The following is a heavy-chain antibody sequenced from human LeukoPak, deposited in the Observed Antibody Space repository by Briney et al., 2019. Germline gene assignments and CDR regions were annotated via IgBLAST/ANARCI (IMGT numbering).Heavy chain of an antibody. V-gene: IGHV3-48*03. J-gene: IGHJ4*02. D-gene: IGHD2-8*01. CDR1: GFTFSSYE. CDR2: ISSSGSTI. Sequence: PGGSLRLSCAASGFTFSSYEMNWVRQAPGKGLEWVSYISSSGSTIYYADSVKGRFTIPRDNAKNSLYLQMNSLRAEDTAVYYCARVGNGGCAVYWGQGTLVTVSS. CDR3: ARVGNGGCAVY.